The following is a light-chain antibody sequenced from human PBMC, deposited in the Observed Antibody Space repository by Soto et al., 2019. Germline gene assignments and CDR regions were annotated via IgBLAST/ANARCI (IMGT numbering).Light chain of an antibody. Sequence: DLQMTQSPSAQSESVVDRVTITCRASQTISSWLAWYQQKPGKAHKLLIYKASTLKSGVPSRFSGSGSGTEFTLTISSLQPDEFATYYCQNYNSYSEAVGQGTKVDIK. CDR3: QNYNSYSEA. CDR1: QTISSW. CDR2: KAS. V-gene: IGKV1-5*03. J-gene: IGKJ1*01.